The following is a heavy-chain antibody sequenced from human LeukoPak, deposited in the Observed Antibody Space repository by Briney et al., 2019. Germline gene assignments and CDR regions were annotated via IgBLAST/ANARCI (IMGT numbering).Heavy chain of an antibody. CDR1: GFTLDDYG. J-gene: IGHJ3*02. Sequence: GGSLRLSCAASGFTLDDYGMSWVRQAPGKGLEWVSAISGSGGSTYYADSVKGRFTISRDNSKNTLYLQMNSLRAEDTAVYYCAKPALDTDAFDIWGQGTMVIVSS. CDR3: AKPALDTDAFDI. CDR2: ISGSGGST. V-gene: IGHV3-23*01. D-gene: IGHD5-18*01.